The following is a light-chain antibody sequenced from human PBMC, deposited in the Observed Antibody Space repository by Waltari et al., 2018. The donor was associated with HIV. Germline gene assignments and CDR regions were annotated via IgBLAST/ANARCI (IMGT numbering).Light chain of an antibody. J-gene: IGLJ2*01. CDR1: RSNIGAGYF. CDR3: QSYDSSRRASV. Sequence: QSALTQPPSVSGAPGQRVTISCTGNRSNIGAGYFVHWYQHLPGTAPKLLVYRDSNRPSGVPDRFSGSKSGTSASLVITGLQAEDEADYYCQSYDSSRRASVFGGGTKLTVL. CDR2: RDS. V-gene: IGLV1-40*01.